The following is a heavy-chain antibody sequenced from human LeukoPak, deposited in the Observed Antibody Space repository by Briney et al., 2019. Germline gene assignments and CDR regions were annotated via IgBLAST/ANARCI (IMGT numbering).Heavy chain of an antibody. CDR1: GFTVSSNY. CDR2: IYSGGST. V-gene: IGHV3-66*01. CDR3: ARDSPNYGGNSGLDY. Sequence: TGGSLRLSCAASGFTVSSNYMSWVRQAPGKGLEWVSVIYSGGSTYYADSVKGRFTIPRDNSKNTLYLQMNSLRAEDTAVYYCARDSPNYGGNSGLDYWGQGTLVTVSS. J-gene: IGHJ4*02. D-gene: IGHD4-23*01.